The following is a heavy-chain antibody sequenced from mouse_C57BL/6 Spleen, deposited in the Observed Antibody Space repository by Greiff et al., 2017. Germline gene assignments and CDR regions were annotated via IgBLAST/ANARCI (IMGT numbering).Heavy chain of an antibody. CDR1: GFSFTSYG. CDR3: ARPCRYGDWAMDY. Sequence: VKLVESGPGLVAPSQTLSITCTVSGFSFTSYGVHWVRQPPGKGLEWLVVIWSDGSTTYNSAPKSRLSISKDNAKSQVFLKMNSLQTDDTAMDYCARPCRYGDWAMDYWGQGTSVTVSS. V-gene: IGHV2-6*03. J-gene: IGHJ4*01. CDR2: IWSDGST. D-gene: IGHD2-13*01.